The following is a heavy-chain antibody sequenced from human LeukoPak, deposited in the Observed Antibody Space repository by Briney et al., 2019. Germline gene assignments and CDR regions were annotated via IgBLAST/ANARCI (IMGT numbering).Heavy chain of an antibody. Sequence: SETLSLTCTVSGGSISSYYWSWIRQPPGKGLQWIGYIYYSGSTNYNPSLKSRVTISVETSKNEFSLKLRSVTAADTAVYYCARVTGYRIEDYFDYWGQGTLVTVSS. CDR2: IYYSGST. V-gene: IGHV4-59*01. CDR1: GGSISSYY. CDR3: ARVTGYRIEDYFDY. J-gene: IGHJ4*02. D-gene: IGHD6-13*01.